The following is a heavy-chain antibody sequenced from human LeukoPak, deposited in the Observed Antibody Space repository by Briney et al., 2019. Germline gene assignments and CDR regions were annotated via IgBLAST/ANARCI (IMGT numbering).Heavy chain of an antibody. CDR3: ARAGGISPFDY. CDR2: FYYSGSP. CDR1: GGSITSYY. V-gene: IGHV4-59*01. J-gene: IGHJ4*02. Sequence: SETLSLTCTVSGGSITSYYWSWIRQPPGKGLEWIGYFYYSGSPNYNPSLKSRVTISVDTSKNQFPLKLFSVTAADTALYYCARAGGISPFDYWGQGTLVTVSS. D-gene: IGHD4-23*01.